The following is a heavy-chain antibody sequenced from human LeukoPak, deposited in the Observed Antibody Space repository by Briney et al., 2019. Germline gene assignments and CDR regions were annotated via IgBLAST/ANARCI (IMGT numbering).Heavy chain of an antibody. D-gene: IGHD6-13*01. CDR2: INPSGGST. Sequence: ASVKVSCKASGYTFTSYYMHWVRQAPGQGLEWMGIINPSGGSTSYAQKFQGRVTMTRDTSTSTVYMELSSLRSEHTAVYYCAAADPYYYYMDVWGKGTTVTVSS. J-gene: IGHJ6*03. CDR3: AAADPYYYYMDV. CDR1: GYTFTSYY. V-gene: IGHV1-46*01.